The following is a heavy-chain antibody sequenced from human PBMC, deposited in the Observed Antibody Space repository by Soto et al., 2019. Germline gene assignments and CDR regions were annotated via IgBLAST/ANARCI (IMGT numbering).Heavy chain of an antibody. D-gene: IGHD6-19*01. CDR2: IQSDGSST. CDR1: GFSLSSYW. Sequence: GCLRLSCAVSGFSLSSYWMHWVRQAPGKGLVWVSRIQSDGSSTNYADSVKGRFTISRDNAKNTLHLQMDSLRVEDTAVYYCAREKAVAGTNFDYWGLGTLVTVSS. V-gene: IGHV3-74*01. J-gene: IGHJ4*02. CDR3: AREKAVAGTNFDY.